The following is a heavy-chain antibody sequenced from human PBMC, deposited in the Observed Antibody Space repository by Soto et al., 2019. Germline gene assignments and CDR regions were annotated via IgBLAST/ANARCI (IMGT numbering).Heavy chain of an antibody. Sequence: GGSLRLSCAASGFTFSSHWMSWVRQAPGKGLEWVANIKPDGSEKWYVDSVKGRFTISRDNAKNSLYLQMNSLRAEDTAVYYCARGPTPDTAMVMGLRYYDILTGSPYFDCWGQGTLVTVSS. D-gene: IGHD3-9*01. J-gene: IGHJ4*02. V-gene: IGHV3-7*02. CDR1: GFTFSSHW. CDR2: IKPDGSEK. CDR3: ARGPTPDTAMVMGLRYYDILTGSPYFDC.